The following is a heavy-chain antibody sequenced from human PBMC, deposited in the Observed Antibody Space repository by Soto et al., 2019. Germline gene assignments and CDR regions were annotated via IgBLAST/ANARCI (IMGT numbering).Heavy chain of an antibody. CDR3: ATRANSWYASPD. D-gene: IGHD6-13*01. V-gene: IGHV3-30*03. CDR2: ISYDGSNK. Sequence: QVQLVESGGGVVQPGRSLRLSCAASGFTFSSYGMHWVRQAPGKGLELVAVISYDGSNKYYADSVKGRFTISRDNSKNTLYLQMNSLRAEDTAVYYCATRANSWYASPDWGQGTLVTVSS. CDR1: GFTFSSYG. J-gene: IGHJ4*02.